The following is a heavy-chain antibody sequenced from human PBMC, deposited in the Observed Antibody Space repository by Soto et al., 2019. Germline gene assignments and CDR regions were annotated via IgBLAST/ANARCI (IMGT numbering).Heavy chain of an antibody. CDR2: ISAYNGNT. D-gene: IGHD3-22*01. V-gene: IGHV1-18*01. Sequence: EASVKVSCKASGYTFTSYGISWVRQAPGQGLEWMGWISAYNGNTNYAQKLQGRVTMTTDTSTSTAYMELSSLRSDDTAVYYCAREGDMKFHSDSSDEPGYWGQGTLVTVSS. J-gene: IGHJ4*02. CDR1: GYTFTSYG. CDR3: AREGDMKFHSDSSDEPGY.